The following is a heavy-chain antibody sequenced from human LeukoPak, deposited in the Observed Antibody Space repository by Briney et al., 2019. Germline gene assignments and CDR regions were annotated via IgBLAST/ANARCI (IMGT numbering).Heavy chain of an antibody. D-gene: IGHD4/OR15-4a*01. V-gene: IGHV3-7*01. CDR1: GFTFSNYW. CDR2: MNLDGSEK. Sequence: GGPLRLSCAASGFTFSNYWMSWVRQAPGKGLEWVANMNLDGSEKYYVDSVKGRFTISKDNAQNSLFLQMNSLRAEDTAVYYCAAKRGDYWGQGTLVTVSS. J-gene: IGHJ4*02. CDR3: AAKRGDY.